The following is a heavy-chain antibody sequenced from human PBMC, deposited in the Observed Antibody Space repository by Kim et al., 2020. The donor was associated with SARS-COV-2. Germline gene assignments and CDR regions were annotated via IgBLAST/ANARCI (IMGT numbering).Heavy chain of an antibody. D-gene: IGHD3-3*02. V-gene: IGHV4-59*03. J-gene: IGHJ4*02. Sequence: YSPSLSSRVAISVHTSKNQFSLRLNSMTAADTAVYFCVKVSTPLGRFEYWGQGVLVTVSS. CDR3: VKVSTPLGRFEY.